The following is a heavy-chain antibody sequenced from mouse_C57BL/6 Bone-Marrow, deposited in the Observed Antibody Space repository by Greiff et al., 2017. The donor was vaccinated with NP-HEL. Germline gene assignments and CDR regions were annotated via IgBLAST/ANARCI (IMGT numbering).Heavy chain of an antibody. Sequence: VQLQQSGPELVKPGASVKISCKASGYTFTDYYMNWVKQSHGKSLEWIGDINPNNGGTSYNQKFKGKATLTVDKSSSTAYMELRSLTSEDSAVYYCARWLLRGGNYYYAMDYWGQGTSVTVSS. CDR2: INPNNGGT. D-gene: IGHD2-3*01. V-gene: IGHV1-26*01. CDR3: ARWLLRGGNYYYAMDY. J-gene: IGHJ4*01. CDR1: GYTFTDYY.